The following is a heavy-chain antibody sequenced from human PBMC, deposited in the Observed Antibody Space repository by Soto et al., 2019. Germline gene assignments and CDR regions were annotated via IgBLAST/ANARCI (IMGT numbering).Heavy chain of an antibody. CDR2: IYYSGST. D-gene: IGHD2-21*02. J-gene: IGHJ4*02. Sequence: SETLSLTCTVSGGSISSGGYYWSWIRQHPGKGLEWIGYIYYSGSTYYNPSLKSRVTISVDTSKNQFSLKLSSVTAADTAVYYCARDLAYCGGDCHLFDYCGQGTLVTVSS. V-gene: IGHV4-31*03. CDR1: GGSISSGGYY. CDR3: ARDLAYCGGDCHLFDY.